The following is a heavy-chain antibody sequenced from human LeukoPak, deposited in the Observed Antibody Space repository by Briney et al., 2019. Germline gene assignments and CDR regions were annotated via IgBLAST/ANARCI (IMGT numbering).Heavy chain of an antibody. CDR2: ISGSGGST. V-gene: IGHV3-23*01. D-gene: IGHD2-8*01. CDR3: AKDLYDLVYAISFDY. J-gene: IGHJ4*02. Sequence: TGGSLRLSCAASGFSFSIYAMSWIRQAPGKGLEWVSAISGSGGSTYYADSVKGRFTISRDNSKNTLYLQINSLRDEDTAVYYCAKDLYDLVYAISFDYWGQGTLVTVSS. CDR1: GFSFSIYA.